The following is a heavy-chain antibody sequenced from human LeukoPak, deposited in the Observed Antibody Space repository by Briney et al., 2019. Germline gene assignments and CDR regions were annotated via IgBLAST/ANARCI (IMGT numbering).Heavy chain of an antibody. D-gene: IGHD6-13*01. V-gene: IGHV6-1*01. CDR3: AREPIASAGFNAFDI. CDR2: TWYRSKWHY. Sequence: SQTPSLTCAISGDSVSSNSAAWNWIRQSPSRGLEWLGRTWYRSKWHYDYAVSVKSRITIYPDTSKNQFSLQLSSVTPEDTAVYYCAREPIASAGFNAFDIWGQGTMVTVSS. CDR1: GDSVSSNSAA. J-gene: IGHJ3*02.